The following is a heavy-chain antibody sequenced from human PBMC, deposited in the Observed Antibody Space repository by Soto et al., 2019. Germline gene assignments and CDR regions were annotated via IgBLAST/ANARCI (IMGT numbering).Heavy chain of an antibody. V-gene: IGHV3-33*01. CDR3: ARVPAYCGGDCFTIPWFDP. D-gene: IGHD2-21*02. CDR1: GFTFSSYG. J-gene: IGHJ5*02. CDR2: IWYDGSNK. Sequence: GGSLRLSCAASGFTFSSYGMHWVRQAPGKGLEWVAVIWYDGSNKYYADSVKGRFTISRDNSKNTLYLQMDSLRAEDTAVYYCARVPAYCGGDCFTIPWFDPWGQGXLVTVSS.